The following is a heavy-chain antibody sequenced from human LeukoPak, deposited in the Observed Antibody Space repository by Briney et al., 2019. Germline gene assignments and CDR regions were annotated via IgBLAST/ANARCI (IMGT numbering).Heavy chain of an antibody. J-gene: IGHJ3*02. CDR3: VKTMVTFGGIIRADAFDI. Sequence: GGSLRLSCSASGFTFSGFAMHWVRQAPGKGLEYVSAISDNGGSTYYADSVKGRFTISRDNFKNTLYLQMSSLRPEDTAVYYCVKTMVTFGGIIRADAFDIWGQGTMVTVSS. V-gene: IGHV3-64D*06. CDR1: GFTFSGFA. D-gene: IGHD3-16*01. CDR2: ISDNGGST.